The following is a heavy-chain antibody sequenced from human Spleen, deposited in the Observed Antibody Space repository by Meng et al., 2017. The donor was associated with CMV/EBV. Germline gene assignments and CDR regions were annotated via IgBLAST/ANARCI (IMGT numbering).Heavy chain of an antibody. J-gene: IGHJ4*02. CDR3: ARSLFQVPHPPLVGY. CDR1: GGSFSGYY. Sequence: SETLSLTCAVYGGSFSGYYWSWIRQPPGKGLEWIGEINHSGSTNYNPSLKSRVTISVDTSKNQFSLKLSSVTAADTAVYYCARSLFQVPHPPLVGYWGQGTLVTVSS. CDR2: INHSGST. D-gene: IGHD2-8*02. V-gene: IGHV4-34*01.